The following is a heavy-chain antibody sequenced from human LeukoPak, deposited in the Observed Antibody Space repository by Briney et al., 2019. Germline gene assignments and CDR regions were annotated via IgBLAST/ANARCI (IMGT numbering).Heavy chain of an antibody. Sequence: GASVKVSCKASGYTFTSYGISWVRQAPGQGLEWMGWISAYNGNTNYAQKLQGRVTMTTDTSTSTAYMELRSLRSDDTAVYYCAQSSQAHRPNDIVATITSPTLYYWGQGTLVTVSS. J-gene: IGHJ4*02. CDR3: AQSSQAHRPNDIVATITSPTLYY. CDR2: ISAYNGNT. CDR1: GYTFTSYG. V-gene: IGHV1-18*01. D-gene: IGHD5-12*01.